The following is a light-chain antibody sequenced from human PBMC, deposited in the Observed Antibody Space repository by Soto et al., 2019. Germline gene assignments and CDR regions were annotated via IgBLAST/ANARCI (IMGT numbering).Light chain of an antibody. Sequence: QSALTQPRSVSGSPGQSVTISCTGTSSDVGAYNYVSWYQQQPGKAPKLIIYDVSQRPSGVPDRLSGSKSDNTASLTISGLQTEDEADYYCCSYAGDYTLVFGGGTKVTVL. J-gene: IGLJ3*02. CDR2: DVS. CDR1: SSDVGAYNY. V-gene: IGLV2-11*01. CDR3: CSYAGDYTLV.